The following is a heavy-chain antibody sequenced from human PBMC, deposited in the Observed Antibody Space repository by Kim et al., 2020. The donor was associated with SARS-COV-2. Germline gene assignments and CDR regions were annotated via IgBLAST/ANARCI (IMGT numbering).Heavy chain of an antibody. CDR2: ISSSGSTI. CDR3: ARSLTVAGTDYYYGMDV. Sequence: GGSLRLSCAASGFTFSDYYMSWIRQAPGKGLEWVSYISSSGSTIYYADSVKGRFTISRDNAKNSLYLQMNSLRAEDTAVYYCARSLTVAGTDYYYGMDVWGQGTTVTVSS. D-gene: IGHD6-19*01. CDR1: GFTFSDYY. V-gene: IGHV3-11*01. J-gene: IGHJ6*02.